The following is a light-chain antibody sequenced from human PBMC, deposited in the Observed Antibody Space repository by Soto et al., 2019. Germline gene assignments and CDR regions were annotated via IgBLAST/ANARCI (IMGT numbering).Light chain of an antibody. J-gene: IGKJ3*01. Sequence: IVLTQSPCTLSLSTGERATLSCRASQSVSSSYLAWYQQKPGQAPRLLIYDASSRATGIPDRFSGSGSGTDFTLTISRLEPEDFAVYYCQQYGTSPFTFGPGTKVDIK. CDR3: QQYGTSPFT. CDR2: DAS. CDR1: QSVSSSY. V-gene: IGKV3-20*01.